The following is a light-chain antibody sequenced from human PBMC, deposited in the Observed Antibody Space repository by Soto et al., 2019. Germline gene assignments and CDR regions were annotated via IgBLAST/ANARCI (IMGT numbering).Light chain of an antibody. CDR2: SAS. CDR1: QGIRDA. V-gene: IGKV1-17*01. CDR3: LQHSDYPFS. Sequence: DIQMTQSPSSLSASVGDRVTITCRASQGIRDALGWYQQKPGKVPKRLIYSASNLQSGVPSRFSGSGSETEFTLTISSLQPDDFATYYCLQHSDYPFSFGQGTRLEI. J-gene: IGKJ2*01.